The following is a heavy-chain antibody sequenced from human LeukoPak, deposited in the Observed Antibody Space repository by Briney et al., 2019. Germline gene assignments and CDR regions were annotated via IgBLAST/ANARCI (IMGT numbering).Heavy chain of an antibody. CDR3: ARGRSSGYYYALGY. CDR2: IIPIFGTA. CDR1: GGTFSSYA. Sequence: WASVKVSCKASGGTFSSYAISWVRQAPGQGLEWMGGIIPIFGTANYAQKFQGRVTITADESTSTAYMELSSLRSEDTAVYYCARGRSSGYYYALGYWGQGTLVTVSS. V-gene: IGHV1-69*13. J-gene: IGHJ4*02. D-gene: IGHD3-22*01.